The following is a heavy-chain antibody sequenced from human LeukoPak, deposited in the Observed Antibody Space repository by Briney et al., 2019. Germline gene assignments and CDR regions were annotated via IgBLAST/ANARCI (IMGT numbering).Heavy chain of an antibody. CDR3: ARGVGPGISFDV. Sequence: PSETLSLTCSISGASISTYYWSWIRQPPGKGLQWLGYLHYSGNTNYNPFLKSRVTISVDTPKNQFSLKMSSVTAADAAVYYCARGVGPGISFDVWGQGTMVTVSS. J-gene: IGHJ3*01. CDR2: LHYSGNT. V-gene: IGHV4-59*01. D-gene: IGHD1-1*01. CDR1: GASISTYY.